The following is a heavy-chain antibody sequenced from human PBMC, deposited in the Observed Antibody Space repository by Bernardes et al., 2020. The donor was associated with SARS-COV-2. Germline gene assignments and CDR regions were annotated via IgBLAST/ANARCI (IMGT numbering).Heavy chain of an antibody. CDR1: GFTFGSYG. Sequence: GGSLRLSCAASGFTFGSYGMLWVRQAPGKGLEWVAFIRNDGANKYYADSVKGRFTISRDNSKNTLYLQMNSLRTEDTAVYYCAKELNWNHFDYWGQGSLVSVSS. V-gene: IGHV3-30*02. CDR2: IRNDGANK. CDR3: AKELNWNHFDY. J-gene: IGHJ4*02. D-gene: IGHD1-20*01.